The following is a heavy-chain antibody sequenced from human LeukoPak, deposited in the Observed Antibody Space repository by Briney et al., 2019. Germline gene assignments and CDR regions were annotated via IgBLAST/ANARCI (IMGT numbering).Heavy chain of an antibody. Sequence: SSETLSLTCTVSGGSISSYYWSWIRQPPGKGLEWIGYIYYSGSTNYNPSLKSRVTISVDTSKNQFSLKLNSVTAADTAVYYCAKSNGYGLVDTWGQGTMVTVSS. CDR1: GGSISSYY. CDR3: AKSNGYGLVDT. D-gene: IGHD3-10*01. J-gene: IGHJ3*01. CDR2: IYYSGST. V-gene: IGHV4-59*12.